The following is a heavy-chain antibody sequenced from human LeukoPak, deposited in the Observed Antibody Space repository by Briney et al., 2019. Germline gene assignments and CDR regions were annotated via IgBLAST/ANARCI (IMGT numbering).Heavy chain of an antibody. D-gene: IGHD3-3*01. CDR1: GGSISSPNW. CDR3: ARPGIGGAFDI. Sequence: SGTLSLTCAVSGGSISSPNWWSWVRQPPGKGLEWIGEIYHSGSTNYNPSLKSRVTISIDRSKSQFSLKLTSVTAADTAIYYCARPGIGGAFDIWGQGTMVTVFS. J-gene: IGHJ3*02. CDR2: IYHSGST. V-gene: IGHV4-4*02.